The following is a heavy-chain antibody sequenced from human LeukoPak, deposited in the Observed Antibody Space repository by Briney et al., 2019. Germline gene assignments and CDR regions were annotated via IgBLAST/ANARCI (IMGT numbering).Heavy chain of an antibody. J-gene: IGHJ4*02. V-gene: IGHV3-23*01. CDR3: AKDHDYYDSSVDY. D-gene: IGHD3-22*01. Sequence: ETLSLTCTVSGGSISSYYWSWVRQAPGKGLEWVSAISGSGGSTYYADSVKGRFTISRDNSKNTLYLQMNSLRAEDTAVYYCAKDHDYYDSSVDYWGQGTLVTVSS. CDR2: ISGSGGST. CDR1: GGSISSYY.